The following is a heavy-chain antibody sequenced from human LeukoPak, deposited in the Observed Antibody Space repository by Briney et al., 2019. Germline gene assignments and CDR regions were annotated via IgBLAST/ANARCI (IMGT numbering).Heavy chain of an antibody. CDR3: ARDLGLRYDGNSDAFDI. V-gene: IGHV4-59*01. CDR2: IYYSGST. J-gene: IGHJ3*02. Sequence: SETLSLTCTVSAGSISTYYWSWIRQRPGKGLEWVGCIYYSGSTIYNPSLKRRVTISVEKSKNQFSLKLSSVTAADTAVYYCARDLGLRYDGNSDAFDIWGQGTMVTVSS. CDR1: AGSISTYY. D-gene: IGHD4-23*01.